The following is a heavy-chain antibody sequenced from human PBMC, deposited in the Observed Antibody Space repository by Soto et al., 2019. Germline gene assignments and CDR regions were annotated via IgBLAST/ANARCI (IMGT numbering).Heavy chain of an antibody. D-gene: IGHD3-3*01. CDR3: ARANFGPTHGYWYFDL. V-gene: IGHV1-3*01. J-gene: IGHJ2*01. CDR1: AYTFPSYA. Sequence: SVRVYCKTSAYTFPSYAMHLVRQAPGQRLEWMGWINAGNGNTKYSQKFQGRVTITRDTSASTAYMELSSLRSEDTAVYYCARANFGPTHGYWYFDLWGRGTLVTGSS. CDR2: INAGNGNT.